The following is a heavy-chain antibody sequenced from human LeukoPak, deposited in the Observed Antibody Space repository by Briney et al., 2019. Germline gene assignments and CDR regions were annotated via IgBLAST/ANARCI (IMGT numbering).Heavy chain of an antibody. CDR3: ALAPNSNWFDF. V-gene: IGHV4-59*08. CDR1: GDSISNFY. CDR2: IHYSGSS. Sequence: SETLSLTCSVSGDSISNFYWNWIRQPPGKRLEWIGNIHYSGSSNYNPSLQSRVTMSIDTSRNQLFLKLTSVTAADTAVYYCALAPNSNWFDFWGQGTLVTVSS. J-gene: IGHJ5*01. D-gene: IGHD2-8*01.